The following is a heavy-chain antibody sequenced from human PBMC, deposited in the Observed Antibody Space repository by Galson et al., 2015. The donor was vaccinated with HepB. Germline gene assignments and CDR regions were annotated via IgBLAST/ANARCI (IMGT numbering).Heavy chain of an antibody. Sequence: SLTCTVSGGSISSSSYYWGWLRQPPGKGLEWIGSFYYTGNTHYNPYLKSRVTISGDTSKNQFSLKLNSVTAADTAVYYCARHESESKTYAADNWGQGTLVTVSS. D-gene: IGHD2-2*01. CDR1: GGSISSSSYY. CDR2: FYYTGNT. J-gene: IGHJ4*02. V-gene: IGHV4-39*01. CDR3: ARHESESKTYAADN.